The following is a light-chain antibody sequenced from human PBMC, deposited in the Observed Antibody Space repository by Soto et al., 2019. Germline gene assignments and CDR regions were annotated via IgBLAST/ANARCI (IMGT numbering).Light chain of an antibody. J-gene: IGKJ1*01. CDR2: AAS. Sequence: DIQMTQSPSSLSASVGDRVTITCRASQGISNYLAWYQQKPGKVPKLLIYAASTLQSGVTSRFSGSRSETDFTLTASSRQPEDAATYYCQKYNSAPRTFGQGTKVEIK. V-gene: IGKV1-27*01. CDR3: QKYNSAPRT. CDR1: QGISNY.